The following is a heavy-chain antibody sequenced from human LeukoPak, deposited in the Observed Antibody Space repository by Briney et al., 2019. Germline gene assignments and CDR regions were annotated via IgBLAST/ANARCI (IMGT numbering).Heavy chain of an antibody. CDR3: ARHDYGGNSVSDYFDY. D-gene: IGHD4-23*01. J-gene: IGHJ4*02. CDR2: IYYSGST. CDR1: GGSIGSSSYY. Sequence: SETLSLTCTVSGGSIGSSSYYWGWIRQPPGKGLEWIGSIYYSGSTYYNPSLKSRVTISVDTSKNQFSLKLSSVTAADTAVYYCARHDYGGNSVSDYFDYWGQGTLVTVSS. V-gene: IGHV4-39*01.